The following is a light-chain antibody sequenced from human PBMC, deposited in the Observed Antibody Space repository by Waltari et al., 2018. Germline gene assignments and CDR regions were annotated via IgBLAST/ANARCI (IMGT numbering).Light chain of an antibody. V-gene: IGKV4-1*01. CDR3: QQYYNTPWT. J-gene: IGKJ1*01. Sequence: DIVMTQSPDSLAVSLGERATINCKSIQSVLYRSNNNNYLAWYQQKPGQPPKLLIYWASTRESGVPDRFSGSGSGTDFTLTISSLQVADVAVYYCQQYYNTPWTFGQGTKVEIK. CDR2: WAS. CDR1: QSVLYRSNNNNY.